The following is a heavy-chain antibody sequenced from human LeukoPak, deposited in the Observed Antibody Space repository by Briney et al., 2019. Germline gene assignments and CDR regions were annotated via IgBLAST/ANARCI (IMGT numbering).Heavy chain of an antibody. CDR3: ARALPYDYGWVDP. CDR1: GVTFSSYA. Sequence: PGGSLRLSCAASGVTFSSYAMHWVRQAPGKGLEWVAVISYDGSNKYYADSVKGRFTISRDNSKNTLYLQMNSLRAEDTAVYYCARALPYDYGWVDPWGQGTLVTVSS. D-gene: IGHD3-16*01. V-gene: IGHV3-30-3*01. CDR2: ISYDGSNK. J-gene: IGHJ5*02.